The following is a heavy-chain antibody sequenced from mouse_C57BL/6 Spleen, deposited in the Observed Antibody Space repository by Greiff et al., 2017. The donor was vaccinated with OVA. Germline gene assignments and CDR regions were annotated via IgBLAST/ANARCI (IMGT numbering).Heavy chain of an antibody. J-gene: IGHJ4*01. CDR1: GYTFTDYE. V-gene: IGHV1-15*01. Sequence: VKLMESGAELVRPGASVTLSCKASGYTFTDYEMHWVKQTPVHGLEWIGAIDPETGGTAYNQKFKGKAILTADKSSSTAYMELRSLTSEDSAVYYCTRRGGYDGYSYAMDYWGQGTSVTVSS. D-gene: IGHD2-3*01. CDR3: TRRGGYDGYSYAMDY. CDR2: IDPETGGT.